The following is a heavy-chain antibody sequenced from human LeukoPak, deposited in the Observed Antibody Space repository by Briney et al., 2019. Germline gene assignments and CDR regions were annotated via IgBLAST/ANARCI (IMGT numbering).Heavy chain of an antibody. Sequence: GASVKVSCKASGYTFTSYDINWVRQATGQGLEWMGWMNPNSGSTGYAQKFQGRVTMTRNTSISTAYMELSSLRSEDTAVYYCARALSVVPAANIGYWGQGTLVTVSS. CDR3: ARALSVVPAANIGY. D-gene: IGHD2-2*01. CDR1: GYTFTSYD. V-gene: IGHV1-8*01. CDR2: MNPNSGST. J-gene: IGHJ4*02.